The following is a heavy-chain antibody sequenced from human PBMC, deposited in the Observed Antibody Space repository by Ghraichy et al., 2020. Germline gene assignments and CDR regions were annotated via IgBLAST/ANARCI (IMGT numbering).Heavy chain of an antibody. CDR2: ISSSSSYI. CDR3: ARDECSGGSCYSYYYYYYGMDV. Sequence: GGSLRLSCAASGFTFSSYSMNWVRQAPGKGLEWVSSISSSSSYIYYADSVKGRFTISRDNAKNSLYLQMNSLRAEDTAVYYCARDECSGGSCYSYYYYYYGMDVWGQGTTVTVSS. V-gene: IGHV3-21*01. J-gene: IGHJ6*02. D-gene: IGHD2-15*01. CDR1: GFTFSSYS.